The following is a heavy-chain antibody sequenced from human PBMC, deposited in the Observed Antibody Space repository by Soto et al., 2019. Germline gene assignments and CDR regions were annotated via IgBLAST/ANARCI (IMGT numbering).Heavy chain of an antibody. V-gene: IGHV3-30*18. D-gene: IGHD2-15*01. Sequence: QVQLVESGGGVVQPGRSLRLSCAASGFTFSSYGIHWVRQAPGKGLEWVAVISYDGSNKYYADSVKGRFTISIDNSKNKLYLQMNSLRAEDTAVYYCANDLGVVVVALDVWGQWTTVTVSS. CDR1: GFTFSSYG. CDR2: ISYDGSNK. J-gene: IGHJ6*02. CDR3: ANDLGVVVVALDV.